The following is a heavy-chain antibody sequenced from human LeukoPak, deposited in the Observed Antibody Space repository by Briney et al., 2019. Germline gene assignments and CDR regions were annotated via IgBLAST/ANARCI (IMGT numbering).Heavy chain of an antibody. Sequence: GGSLRLSCAASGFTFSTYAMTWVRQAPGKGLEWVSSITGSGDGTSAADSVTGRFSISSDNSKSTLYLQMNSLRVEDTAVYYCAKAGLVRGGALDSWGQGTLVTVSS. CDR1: GFTFSTYA. D-gene: IGHD4/OR15-4a*01. J-gene: IGHJ4*02. CDR2: ITGSGDGT. CDR3: AKAGLVRGGALDS. V-gene: IGHV3-23*01.